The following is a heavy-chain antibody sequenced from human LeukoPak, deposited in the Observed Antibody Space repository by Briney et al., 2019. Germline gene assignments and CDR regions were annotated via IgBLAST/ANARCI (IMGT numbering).Heavy chain of an antibody. CDR2: ISGSGGST. J-gene: IGHJ4*02. V-gene: IGHV3-23*01. CDR1: GFTFSSYA. D-gene: IGHD2-21*02. Sequence: PGGSLRLSCAASGFTFSSYAMSWVRQAPGKGLEWVSAISGSGGSTYYADSVKGRFTISRDNSKNTLYLQMNNLRAEDTAVYYCAGSLAYCGGDCRLGDYWGQGTLVTVSS. CDR3: AGSLAYCGGDCRLGDY.